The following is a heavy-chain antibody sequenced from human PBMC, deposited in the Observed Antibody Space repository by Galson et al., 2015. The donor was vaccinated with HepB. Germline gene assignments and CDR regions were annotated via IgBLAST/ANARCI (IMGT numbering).Heavy chain of an antibody. CDR3: ARGIVVVPAAIYWYFDL. Sequence: SLRLSCAASGFTFSSYSMSWVRQAPGKGLEWVSSISSSSSYIYYADSVKGRFTISRDNAKNSLYLQMNSLRAEDTAAYYCARGIVVVPAAIYWYFDLWGRGTLVTVSS. J-gene: IGHJ2*01. D-gene: IGHD2-2*01. CDR1: GFTFSSYS. V-gene: IGHV3-21*01. CDR2: ISSSSSYI.